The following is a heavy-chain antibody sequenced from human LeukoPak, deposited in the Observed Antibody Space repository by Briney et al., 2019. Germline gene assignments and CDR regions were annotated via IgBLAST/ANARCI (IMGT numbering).Heavy chain of an antibody. CDR2: ISGSGGST. J-gene: IGHJ4*02. Sequence: PGGSLRLSCAASGFTFSSYAMRWVRQGPGRGLEWVSGISGSGGSTYYADSVRGRFTISRDNSKNTLYLQMNSLRAEDTAVYYCAKRGGTYYFDDWGQGTLVTVSS. CDR1: GFTFSSYA. CDR3: AKRGGTYYFDD. V-gene: IGHV3-23*01. D-gene: IGHD1-7*01.